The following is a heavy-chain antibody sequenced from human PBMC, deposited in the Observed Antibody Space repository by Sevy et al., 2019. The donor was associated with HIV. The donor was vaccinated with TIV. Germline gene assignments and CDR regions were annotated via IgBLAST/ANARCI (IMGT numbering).Heavy chain of an antibody. CDR2: ISSLSNYI. CDR1: GFTFSSYR. Sequence: GGSLRLSCAASGFTFSSYRINWVRQAPGKGLEWVSSISSLSNYIFYSDSVKCRFTISRDNAKNSVYLQMNSRRAEDTAVYVCAKARINWDGFDVWGQGTTVTVSS. J-gene: IGHJ6*02. CDR3: AKARINWDGFDV. D-gene: IGHD7-27*01. V-gene: IGHV3-21*04.